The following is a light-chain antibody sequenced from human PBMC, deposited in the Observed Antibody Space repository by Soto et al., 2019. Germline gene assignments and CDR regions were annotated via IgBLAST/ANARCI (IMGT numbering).Light chain of an antibody. Sequence: EILLTQSPGILSWSPGVRATLSWRARQSVSNDFFACYQQKPGQAHRLRIYVASTRATDVPDRFSASGSGADLNLTISRLDPEDFAVYYCQQYGSSPPRTFGPGTKVDI. J-gene: IGKJ1*01. CDR1: QSVSNDF. CDR2: VAS. V-gene: IGKV3-20*01. CDR3: QQYGSSPPRT.